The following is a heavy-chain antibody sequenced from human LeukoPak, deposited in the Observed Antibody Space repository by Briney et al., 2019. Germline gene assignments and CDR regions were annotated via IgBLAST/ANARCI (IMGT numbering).Heavy chain of an antibody. D-gene: IGHD3-22*01. V-gene: IGHV4-4*02. CDR3: ARGGYYYDSSGSYDDY. CDR2: IYHSGST. CDR1: GGSISSSNW. J-gene: IGHJ4*02. Sequence: SETLSLTCAVSGGSISSSNWWSWVRQPPGKGLEWIGEIYHSGSTNSNPSLKSRVTISVDTSKNQFSLKLSSVTAADTAVYYCARGGYYYDSSGSYDDYWGQGTLVTVSS.